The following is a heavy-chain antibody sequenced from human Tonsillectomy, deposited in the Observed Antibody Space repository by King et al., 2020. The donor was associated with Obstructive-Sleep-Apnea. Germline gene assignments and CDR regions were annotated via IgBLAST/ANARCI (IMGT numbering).Heavy chain of an antibody. Sequence: VQLVESGGGVVQPGRSLRLSCAASGFTFSSYGMHWVRQAPGKGLEWVAVISYDGSNKYYADSVKGRFTISRDNSNNTRYLQMNSLRSEDTAVYYCAKITGTRHKTYYYYGMDVWGQGTTVTVSS. J-gene: IGHJ6*02. CDR2: ISYDGSNK. D-gene: IGHD1-20*01. CDR1: GFTFSSYG. V-gene: IGHV3-30*18. CDR3: AKITGTRHKTYYYYGMDV.